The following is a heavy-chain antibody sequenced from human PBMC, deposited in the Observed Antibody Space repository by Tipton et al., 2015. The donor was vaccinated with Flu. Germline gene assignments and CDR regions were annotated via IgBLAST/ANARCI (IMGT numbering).Heavy chain of an antibody. CDR1: GGSISSYY. J-gene: IGHJ4*02. V-gene: IGHV4-59*01. CDR2: IYYSGST. Sequence: TLSLTCTVSGGSISSYYWSWIRQPPGKGLEWIGYIYYSGSTNYNPSLKSRVTTSVDTSKNQFSLNLRSVTAADTAVYYCARSPSYSGSGNYPYYFDFWGQGTLVTVSS. D-gene: IGHD3-10*01. CDR3: ARSPSYSGSGNYPYYFDF.